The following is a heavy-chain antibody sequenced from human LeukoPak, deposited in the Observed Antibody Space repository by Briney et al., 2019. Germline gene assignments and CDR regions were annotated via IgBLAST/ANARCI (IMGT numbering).Heavy chain of an antibody. CDR1: GYTFTGYY. V-gene: IGHV1-2*02. J-gene: IGHJ4*02. Sequence: ASVTVCCKASGYTFTGYYMHWVRQAPGQGREWMGWIDPNSGGTNYAQKFQGRVTMTRDTSISTAYMEVNRLRSDDTAMYYCAKVAEWGSSWYYFDYWGQGTLVTVSS. D-gene: IGHD6-13*01. CDR2: IDPNSGGT. CDR3: AKVAEWGSSWYYFDY.